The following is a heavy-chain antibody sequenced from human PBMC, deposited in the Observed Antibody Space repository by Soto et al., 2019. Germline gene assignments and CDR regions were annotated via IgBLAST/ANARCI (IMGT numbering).Heavy chain of an antibody. J-gene: IGHJ4*02. V-gene: IGHV3-30-3*01. Sequence: GGSLRLSCAASGFTFSSYATHWVRQAPGKGLEWVAVISYDGSNKYYADSVKGRFTISRDNSKNTLYLQMNSLRAEDTAVYYCARDIGMGRGYSYGHDYWGQGTLVTVSS. CDR1: GFTFSSYA. CDR2: ISYDGSNK. CDR3: ARDIGMGRGYSYGHDY. D-gene: IGHD5-18*01.